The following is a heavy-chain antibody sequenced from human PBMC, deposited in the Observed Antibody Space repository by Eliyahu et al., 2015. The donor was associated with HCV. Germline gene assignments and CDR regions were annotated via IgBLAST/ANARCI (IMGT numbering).Heavy chain of an antibody. Sequence: EVKKPGSSVKVSCKASGGTFSSYTIGWVRQAPGQGLEWMGRIIPILGIANYAQKFQGRVTITADKSTSTAYMELSSLRSEDTAVYYCARYTITMIQSPEAFDIWGQGTMVTVSS. CDR2: IIPILGIA. CDR3: ARYTITMIQSPEAFDI. J-gene: IGHJ3*02. D-gene: IGHD3-22*01. CDR1: GGTFSSYT. V-gene: IGHV1-69*02.